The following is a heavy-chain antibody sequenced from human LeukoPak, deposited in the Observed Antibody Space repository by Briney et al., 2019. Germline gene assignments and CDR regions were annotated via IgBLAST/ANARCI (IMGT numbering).Heavy chain of an antibody. Sequence: PGGSLRLSCAASGFTFSSYAMSWVRQAPGKGLEWVSAISGSGGSTYYADSVKGRFTISRDNSKNTLYLQMNSLRAEDTAVYYCAYQWELPTYYFDYWGQGTLVTVSS. CDR2: ISGSGGST. J-gene: IGHJ4*02. CDR3: AYQWELPTYYFDY. D-gene: IGHD1-26*01. CDR1: GFTFSSYA. V-gene: IGHV3-23*01.